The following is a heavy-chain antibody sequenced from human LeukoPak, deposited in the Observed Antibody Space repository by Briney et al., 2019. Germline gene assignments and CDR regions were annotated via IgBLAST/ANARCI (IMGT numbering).Heavy chain of an antibody. Sequence: GGSLRLSCAASGFTFIDYSMHGVRQAPGKGREDVSGLSNDGGSTFYAHSVRGSFTISRDNSNNTLFLQMGRLNTEDTAVYYCARGGEIWNGFPPDFWGQGSLVTVSS. CDR1: GFTFIDYS. CDR2: LSNDGGST. D-gene: IGHD3-3*01. V-gene: IGHV3-64*01. J-gene: IGHJ4*02. CDR3: ARGGEIWNGFPPDF.